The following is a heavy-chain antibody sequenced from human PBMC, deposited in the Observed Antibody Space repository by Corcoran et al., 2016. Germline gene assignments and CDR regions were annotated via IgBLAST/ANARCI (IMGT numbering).Heavy chain of an antibody. J-gene: IGHJ3*02. D-gene: IGHD5-18*01. Sequence: QVQLVESGGGVVQPGRSLRLSCAASGFTFSSYGMHWVRQAPGKGLEWVAVISYDGSNKYYADSVKGRFTISRDNSKNTLYLKMNSLKAEDTAVVYCAKAMYCYGYCAFDIWGQGTMVTVSS. CDR3: AKAMYCYGYCAFDI. CDR2: ISYDGSNK. V-gene: IGHV3-30*18. CDR1: GFTFSSYG.